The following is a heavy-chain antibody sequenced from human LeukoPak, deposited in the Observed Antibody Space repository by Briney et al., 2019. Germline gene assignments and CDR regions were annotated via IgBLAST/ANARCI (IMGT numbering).Heavy chain of an antibody. J-gene: IGHJ5*02. CDR1: GFTFSSYA. Sequence: GGSLRLSCAASGFTFSSYAMSWVRQAPGKGLEWVSAISGSGGSTYYADSVKGRFTISRDNAKNSLYLQMNSLRAEDSAVYYCARGGYCSSTSCYIHNWFDPWGQGTLVTVSS. D-gene: IGHD2-2*02. CDR3: ARGGYCSSTSCYIHNWFDP. V-gene: IGHV3-23*01. CDR2: ISGSGGST.